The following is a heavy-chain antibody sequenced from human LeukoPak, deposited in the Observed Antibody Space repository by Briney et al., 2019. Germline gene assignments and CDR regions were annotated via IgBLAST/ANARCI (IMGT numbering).Heavy chain of an antibody. CDR3: ARSRIVLHWFDP. CDR2: IYSGGST. Sequence: GGSLRLSCAASGFTVGSNYMSWVRQAPGKGLEWVSVIYSGGSTYYADSVKGRFTISRDNSKNTLYLQMNSLRAEDTAVYYCARSRIVLHWFDPWGQGSLVTVS. J-gene: IGHJ5*02. D-gene: IGHD2/OR15-2a*01. V-gene: IGHV3-53*01. CDR1: GFTVGSNY.